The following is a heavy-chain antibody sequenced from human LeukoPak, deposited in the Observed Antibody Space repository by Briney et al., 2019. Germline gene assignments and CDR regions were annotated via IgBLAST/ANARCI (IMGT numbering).Heavy chain of an antibody. V-gene: IGHV5-51*01. CDR2: FFPGDGDS. CDR1: GNNFSTYL. J-gene: IGHJ3*02. Sequence: GQSLKISCKASGNNFSTYLINWVRQVPGKGLEWMGIFFPGDGDSSYSPSFEGQVTISADKSTSTAYLQWSSLKASDTAMYYCARPASSSWDDAFKIWGQGTMVTVSS. D-gene: IGHD6-13*01. CDR3: ARPASSSWDDAFKI.